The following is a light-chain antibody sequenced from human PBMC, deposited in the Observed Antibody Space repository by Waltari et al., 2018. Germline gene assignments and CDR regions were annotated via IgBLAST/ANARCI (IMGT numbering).Light chain of an antibody. Sequence: QSVLTQPPSVSGAPGQRVTISCTGSSSNLGAGYDVHWYQPLPGTAPKLLIYVNTNRPSGVPDRFSASKSGTSASLAITGLQAEDEADYYCQSYDSSLTAWVFGGGTKLTVL. CDR3: QSYDSSLTAWV. CDR1: SSNLGAGYD. J-gene: IGLJ3*02. V-gene: IGLV1-40*01. CDR2: VNT.